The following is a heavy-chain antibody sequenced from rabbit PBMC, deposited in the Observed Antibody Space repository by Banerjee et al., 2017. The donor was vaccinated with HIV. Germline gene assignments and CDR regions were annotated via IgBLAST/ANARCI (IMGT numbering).Heavy chain of an antibody. J-gene: IGHJ4*01. CDR3: ARADYGSGGGYSYGCNL. D-gene: IGHD6-1*01. CDR2: IYTGSGTNT. Sequence: QSLEESGGDLVKPGASLTLTCTASGFSFSSSYYMCWVRQAPGKGLEWIACIYTGSGTNTYYASWAKGRFTISKTSSTTVTLQLNSLTAADTATYFCARADYGSGGGYSYGCNLWGPGTLVTVS. V-gene: IGHV1S40*01. CDR1: GFSFSSSYY.